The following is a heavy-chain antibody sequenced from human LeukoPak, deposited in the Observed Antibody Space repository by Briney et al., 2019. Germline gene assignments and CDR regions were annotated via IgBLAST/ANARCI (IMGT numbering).Heavy chain of an antibody. D-gene: IGHD1-1*01. Sequence: GGSLRLSCTASGFSFSTYAMNWVRQAPGKGLEWVASVIGSGVDTYHAVSVKGRFTVSRDNSKNTLYLQMTSLRAEDTAVYYCARKWNGAFDIWDQGTMVTVSS. V-gene: IGHV3-23*01. J-gene: IGHJ3*02. CDR3: ARKWNGAFDI. CDR1: GFSFSTYA. CDR2: VIGSGVDT.